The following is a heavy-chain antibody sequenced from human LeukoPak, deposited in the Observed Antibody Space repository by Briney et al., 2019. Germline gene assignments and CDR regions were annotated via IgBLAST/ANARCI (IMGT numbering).Heavy chain of an antibody. CDR1: GGSISSGGYS. Sequence: SQTLSLTCAVSGGSISSGGYSWSWIRQPPGKGLEWIGYIYHSGGTYYNPSLKSRVTISVDRSKNQFSLKLSSVTAADTAVYYCARGQIVVVPAATFDPWGQGTLVTVSS. D-gene: IGHD2-2*01. J-gene: IGHJ5*02. CDR3: ARGQIVVVPAATFDP. CDR2: IYHSGGT. V-gene: IGHV4-30-2*01.